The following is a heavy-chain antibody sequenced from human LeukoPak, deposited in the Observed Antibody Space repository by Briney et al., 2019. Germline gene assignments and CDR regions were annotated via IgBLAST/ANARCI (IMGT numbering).Heavy chain of an antibody. CDR2: ISYDGSNK. Sequence: GGSLRLSCAASGFTFSTYDIHWVRQASGKGLEWVSVISYDGSNKYYADSVKGRFTISRDNSKNTLYLQMNSLRAEDTAVYYCAKDPEWIQLWLRGDAFDIWGQGTMVTVSS. J-gene: IGHJ3*02. CDR3: AKDPEWIQLWLRGDAFDI. CDR1: GFTFSTYD. D-gene: IGHD5-18*01. V-gene: IGHV3-30*18.